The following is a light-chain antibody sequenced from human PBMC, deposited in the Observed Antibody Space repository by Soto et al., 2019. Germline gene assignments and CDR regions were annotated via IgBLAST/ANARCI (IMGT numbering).Light chain of an antibody. CDR2: WAS. CDR3: QQYYDTPIT. V-gene: IGKV4-1*01. Sequence: DFVMTQSPDSLAVSLGERATINCKSSQRVLNSSNNKNNLAWYQQKPGQPPKLLFYWASTLDSGVPVRFSASGSGTDFTLTISSLQAEDVAVYYCQQYYDTPITFGQGTRLEIK. J-gene: IGKJ5*01. CDR1: QRVLNSSNNKNN.